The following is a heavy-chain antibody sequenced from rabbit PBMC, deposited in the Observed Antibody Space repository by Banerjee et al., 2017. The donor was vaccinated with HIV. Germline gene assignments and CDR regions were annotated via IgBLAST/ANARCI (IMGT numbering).Heavy chain of an antibody. J-gene: IGHJ4*01. Sequence: QSLEESGGDLVKPGASLTLTCTASGFSFSSGYDMCWVRQAPGKGLEWIACIYAGSSGSTYYASWAKGRFTISKTSSTTVTLQMTSLTAADTATYFCARVGADYGGYGYAFNLWGQGTLVTVS. D-gene: IGHD6-1*01. CDR2: IYAGSSGST. V-gene: IGHV1S40*01. CDR3: ARVGADYGGYGYAFNL. CDR1: GFSFSSGYD.